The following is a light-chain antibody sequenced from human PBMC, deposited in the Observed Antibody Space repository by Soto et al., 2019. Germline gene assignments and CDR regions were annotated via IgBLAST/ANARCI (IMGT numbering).Light chain of an antibody. CDR2: GTS. CDR3: QQYNNGSAMT. J-gene: IGKJ5*01. Sequence: VRTKSPANLSLSPQARATLSYKASQRVNSNLAWYQQKAAQAPRLLIYGTSTRATGIPARFSGSGSGTDFTLTISSLQSEDFAVYYCQQYNNGSAMTFGQGTRLDI. V-gene: IGKV3-15*01. CDR1: QRVNSN.